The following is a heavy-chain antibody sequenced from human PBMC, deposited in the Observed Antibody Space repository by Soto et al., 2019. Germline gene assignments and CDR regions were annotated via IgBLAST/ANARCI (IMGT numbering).Heavy chain of an antibody. V-gene: IGHV4-59*06. CDR2: IYYSGST. J-gene: IGHJ4*02. CDR1: GGSISRYY. D-gene: IGHD2-15*01. Sequence: PSETLSLTCTVSGGSISRYYWTWIRQPPGKGLEWIGYIYYSGSTYYNPSLKSRVTISVDTSKNQFSLKLSSVTAADTAVYYCARVNLGYCSGGSCYYYFDYWGQGTLVTVSS. CDR3: ARVNLGYCSGGSCYYYFDY.